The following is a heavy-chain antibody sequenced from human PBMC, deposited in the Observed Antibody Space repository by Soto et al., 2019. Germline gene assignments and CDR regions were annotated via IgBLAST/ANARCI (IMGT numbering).Heavy chain of an antibody. V-gene: IGHV4-59*01. J-gene: IGHJ3*02. CDR1: GGSISSYY. Sequence: SETLSLTCTVSGGSISSYYWSWIRQPPGKGLEWIGYIYYSGSTNYNPSLKSRVTISVDTSKNQFSLKLSSVTAADTAVYYCAREFYSYGPYDAFDIWGQGTMVTVSS. CDR3: AREFYSYGPYDAFDI. D-gene: IGHD5-18*01. CDR2: IYYSGST.